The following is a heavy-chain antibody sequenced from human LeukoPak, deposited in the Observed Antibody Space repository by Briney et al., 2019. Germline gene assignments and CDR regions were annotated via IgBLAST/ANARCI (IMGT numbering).Heavy chain of an antibody. Sequence: PGGSLRLSCAASGFTFSKYWMHWVRQAPGKGLVWVSRINGDGSITTHADSVKGRFTISRDNAKNTVYLQLNSLRAADTAVYYCARAWGSYDSFDIWGPGTMVTVSS. CDR1: GFTFSKYW. D-gene: IGHD3-16*01. J-gene: IGHJ3*02. CDR2: INGDGSIT. V-gene: IGHV3-74*01. CDR3: ARAWGSYDSFDI.